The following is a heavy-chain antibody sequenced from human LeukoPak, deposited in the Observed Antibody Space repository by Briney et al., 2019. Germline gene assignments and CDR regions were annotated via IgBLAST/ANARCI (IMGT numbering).Heavy chain of an antibody. CDR2: NNTDETRT. D-gene: IGHD4-11*01. CDR1: GVTFTTYW. CDR3: GRGGDDYSNCGEVDY. J-gene: IGHJ4*02. V-gene: IGHV3-74*03. Sequence: GGSLRLSCAASGVTFTTYWTHWVRQDPGKGLGWVSRNNTDETRTAYAASVKGRFTITREKAKNTVYLQMNSLRAEATAVYYCGRGGDDYSNCGEVDYWGQGTLVTVSS.